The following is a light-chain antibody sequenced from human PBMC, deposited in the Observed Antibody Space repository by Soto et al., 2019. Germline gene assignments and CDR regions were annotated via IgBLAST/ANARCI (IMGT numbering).Light chain of an antibody. J-gene: IGKJ1*01. CDR3: QQYNNWPPWT. CDR1: QSVSSN. Sequence: EIVMTQSPATLSVSPGERDTLSCRASQSVSSNLAWYQQKPGQAPRLLIYGASTRATGIPARFSGSGSGTEFTLTISSLQSEDFAVYHCQQYNNWPPWTFGQGTKVEIK. V-gene: IGKV3-15*01. CDR2: GAS.